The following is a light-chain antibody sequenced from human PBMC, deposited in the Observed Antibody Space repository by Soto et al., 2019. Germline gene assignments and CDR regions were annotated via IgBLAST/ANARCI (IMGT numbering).Light chain of an antibody. J-gene: IGLJ3*02. CDR1: SSDVGSHNL. CDR2: EAS. CDR3: CSFSTTRAHWV. V-gene: IGLV2-23*01. Sequence: QSALTQPASVSGSPGQSITISCTGTSSDVGSHNLVSGYQHHPANAPKLMVYEASKRPSGVSDRFSGSKSGNTASLTISGLQGEDEADYVSCSFSTTRAHWVFGGGTKLTVL.